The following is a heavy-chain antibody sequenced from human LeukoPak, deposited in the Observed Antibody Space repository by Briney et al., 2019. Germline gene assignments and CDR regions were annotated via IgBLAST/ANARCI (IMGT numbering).Heavy chain of an antibody. CDR3: ARDPRLRYSYGYGDY. CDR1: GGTFSNYA. Sequence: SVKVSCKASGGTFSNYAISWVRHAPGQGLEWMRRIIPILGIANYAQKFQGRVTITADKSTSTACMELSSLRSEDTAVYYCARDPRLRYSYGYGDYWGQGTLVTVSS. V-gene: IGHV1-69*04. CDR2: IIPILGIA. J-gene: IGHJ4*02. D-gene: IGHD5-18*01.